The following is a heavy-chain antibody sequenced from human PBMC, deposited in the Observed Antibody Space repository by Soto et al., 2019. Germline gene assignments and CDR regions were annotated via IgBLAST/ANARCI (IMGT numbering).Heavy chain of an antibody. CDR2: ISSGSSYI. V-gene: IGHV3-21*01. CDR3: ARDILSGGAYPDS. CDR1: GFTFSTYT. J-gene: IGHJ5*01. Sequence: GGSLRLSCAASGFTFSTYTMNWVRQAPGKGLEWISAISSGSSYIYYAGSVKGRFTISRDNAKNSLFLQMNSLRADDTAVYYCARDILSGGAYPDSWGQGTKVTVSS. D-gene: IGHD3-10*01.